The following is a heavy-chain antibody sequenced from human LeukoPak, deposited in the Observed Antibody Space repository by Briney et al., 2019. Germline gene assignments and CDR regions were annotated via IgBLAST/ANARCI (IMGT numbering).Heavy chain of an antibody. J-gene: IGHJ4*02. D-gene: IGHD3-10*01. CDR3: AKDRRPYYGSGSYPYYFDY. Sequence: GGSLRLSCAASGFTFSSYAMSWVRQAPGKWLECVSAISGSGGSTYYADSVKGRFTISRDNSKNTLYLQMNSLRAEDTAVYYCAKDRRPYYGSGSYPYYFDYWGQGTLVTVSS. V-gene: IGHV3-23*01. CDR1: GFTFSSYA. CDR2: ISGSGGST.